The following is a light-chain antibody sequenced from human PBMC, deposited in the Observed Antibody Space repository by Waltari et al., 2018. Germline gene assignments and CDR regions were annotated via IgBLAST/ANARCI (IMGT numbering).Light chain of an antibody. V-gene: IGLV2-11*01. J-gene: IGLJ1*01. CDR2: EVS. CDR3: CSYAGSYTFYI. Sequence: QAALTQPRSVSGSPGQSVTIPCTGTSSDIGGYNYVSWYQQHPGTAPKLMIYEVSKRPSGVSDRFSGSKSGNTASLTISGLQAEDEADYYCCSYAGSYTFYIFGAGTRLTVL. CDR1: SSDIGGYNY.